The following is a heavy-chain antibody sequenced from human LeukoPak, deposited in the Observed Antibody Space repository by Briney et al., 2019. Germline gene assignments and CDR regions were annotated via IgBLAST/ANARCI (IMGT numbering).Heavy chain of an antibody. D-gene: IGHD6-6*01. CDR2: ITSTSTYT. J-gene: IGHJ4*02. CDR3: ARLYSSSSGLSY. V-gene: IGHV3-21*01. Sequence: GGSLRLSCAAPGFTFSNYNMNWVRQAPGKSLEWVSSITSTSTYTFYADSVKGRFIISRDNAENSLYLEMHSLRAEDTAVYYCARLYSSSSGLSYWGQGTLVTVSS. CDR1: GFTFSNYN.